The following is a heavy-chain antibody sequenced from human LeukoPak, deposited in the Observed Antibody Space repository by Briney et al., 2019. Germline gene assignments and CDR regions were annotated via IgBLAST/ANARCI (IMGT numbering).Heavy chain of an antibody. CDR2: IYPSGNT. V-gene: IGHV4-38-2*01. CDR3: AREYCGASCSRDY. Sequence: SETLSLTCAVSGYSISSGYYWGWIRQPPGKGLEWIGSIYPSGNTYCNPSLKSRVTISLDTSKNHFSLNLSSVTAAATAVYYCAREYCGASCSRDYWGQGTLVTVSS. D-gene: IGHD2-21*01. CDR1: GYSISSGYY. J-gene: IGHJ4*02.